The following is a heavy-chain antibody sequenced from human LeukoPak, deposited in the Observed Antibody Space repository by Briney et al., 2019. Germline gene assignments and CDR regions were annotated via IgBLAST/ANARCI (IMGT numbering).Heavy chain of an antibody. D-gene: IGHD6-6*01. CDR1: GYSISSGYD. CDR3: ARGLAARPGGWFDP. J-gene: IGHJ5*02. Sequence: SETLSLTCTVSGYSISSGYDWGWIRQPPGKGLEWIGSIYYRRTTYYNPSLKSRVTISVDTSKNQFSLKLSSVTAADTAVYYCARGLAARPGGWFDPWGQGTLVTVSS. CDR2: IYYRRTT. V-gene: IGHV4-38-2*02.